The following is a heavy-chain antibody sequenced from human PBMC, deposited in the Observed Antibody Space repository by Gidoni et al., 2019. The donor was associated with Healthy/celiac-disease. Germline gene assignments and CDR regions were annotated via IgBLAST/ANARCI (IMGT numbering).Heavy chain of an antibody. V-gene: IGHV1-3*01. D-gene: IGHD1-26*01. CDR3: ARLLVVGASVYFDH. J-gene: IGHJ2*01. Sequence: YGMHWVRQAPGQRLEWMGWIHAGNGNTKYSQKFQGRVTITRDTSASTAYMELSSLRSEDTDVYFCARLLVVGASVYFDHWGRGTLVTVSS. CDR1: YG. CDR2: IHAGNGNT.